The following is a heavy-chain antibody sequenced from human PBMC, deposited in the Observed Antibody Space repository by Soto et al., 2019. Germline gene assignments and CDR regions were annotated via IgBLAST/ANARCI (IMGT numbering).Heavy chain of an antibody. Sequence: ASVKVSCKASGYTFTSYAMHWVRQAPGQRLEWMGWVNAGNGNTKYSQKFQGRVTITRDTSASTAYMELSSLRSEDTAVYYCARGGLAAAAKGYFDYWGQGTLVTVSS. V-gene: IGHV1-3*01. CDR3: ARGGLAAAAKGYFDY. J-gene: IGHJ4*02. CDR1: GYTFTSYA. CDR2: VNAGNGNT. D-gene: IGHD6-13*01.